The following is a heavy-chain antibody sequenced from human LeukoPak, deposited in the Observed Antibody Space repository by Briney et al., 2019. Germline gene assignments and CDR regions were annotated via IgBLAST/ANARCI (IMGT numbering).Heavy chain of an antibody. V-gene: IGHV3-21*01. Sequence: GGSLRLSCAASGFTFSSYSMNWVRQAPGKGLEWGSSISSSSSYIYYADSVKGRFTISRDNAKNSLYLQMNSLRAEDTAVYYCASQIVATIAPHFDYWGQGTLVTVSS. J-gene: IGHJ4*02. CDR1: GFTFSSYS. CDR2: ISSSSSYI. D-gene: IGHD5-12*01. CDR3: ASQIVATIAPHFDY.